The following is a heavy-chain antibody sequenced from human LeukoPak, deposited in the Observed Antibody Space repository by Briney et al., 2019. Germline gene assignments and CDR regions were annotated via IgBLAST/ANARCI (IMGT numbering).Heavy chain of an antibody. J-gene: IGHJ4*02. D-gene: IGHD3-3*01. V-gene: IGHV1-46*01. CDR1: GYTFTSYY. CDR2: INPSGGST. CDR3: ARGPDTIFGVVIFDY. Sequence: ASVNVSCKASGYTFTSYYMHWVRQAPGQGLEWMGIINPSGGSTSYAQKFQGRVTMTRDMSTSTVYMELSSLRSEDTAVYYCARGPDTIFGVVIFDYWGQGTLVTVSS.